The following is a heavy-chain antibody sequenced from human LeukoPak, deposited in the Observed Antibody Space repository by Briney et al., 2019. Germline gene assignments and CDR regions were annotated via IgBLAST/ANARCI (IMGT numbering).Heavy chain of an antibody. CDR3: ARAAFDY. CDR1: GYSISSGYY. Sequence: SETLSLTCAVSGYSISSGYYWGWIRQPPGEGLEWIGSIHRSGNTYYNPSLKSRLTISIDTSKNQFFLKLSSVTAADTAVYYCARAAFDYWGQGTLVTVSS. CDR2: IHRSGNT. V-gene: IGHV4-38-2*01. J-gene: IGHJ4*02.